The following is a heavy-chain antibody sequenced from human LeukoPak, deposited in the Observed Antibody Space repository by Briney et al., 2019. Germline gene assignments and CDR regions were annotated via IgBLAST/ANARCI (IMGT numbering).Heavy chain of an antibody. D-gene: IGHD3-10*01. CDR2: INHSGST. CDR3: ARGRYYGSGSYYNRHPFDY. Sequence: PGGSLSLTCAVYGGSFSGYYWSWIRQPPGKGLEWIGEINHSGSTNYNPSLKSRVTISVDTTKNQFSLKLSSVTAADTAVYYCARGRYYGSGSYYNRHPFDYWGQGTLVTVSS. J-gene: IGHJ4*02. CDR1: GGSFSGYY. V-gene: IGHV4-34*01.